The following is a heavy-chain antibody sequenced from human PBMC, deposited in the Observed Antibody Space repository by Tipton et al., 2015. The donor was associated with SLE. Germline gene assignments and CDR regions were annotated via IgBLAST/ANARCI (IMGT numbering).Heavy chain of an antibody. D-gene: IGHD6-13*01. Sequence: SLRLSCTTSGFMFGDYAMSWVRQAPGKGLEWIGFIRSKAYGGTTEYAASVKGRFTISRDDSKRVAYLQMNSLKTEDTGVYYCTRAGMDSSSWYYYYGMDVWGQGTTVTVSS. J-gene: IGHJ6*02. CDR3: TRAGMDSSSWYYYYGMDV. V-gene: IGHV3-49*04. CDR1: GFMFGDYA. CDR2: IRSKAYGGTT.